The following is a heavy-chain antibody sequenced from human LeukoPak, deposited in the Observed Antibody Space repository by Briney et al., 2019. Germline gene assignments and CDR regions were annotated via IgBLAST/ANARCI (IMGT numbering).Heavy chain of an antibody. Sequence: SETLSLTCTVSGGSISSSSYYWGWIRQPPGKGLEWIGSIYYSGSTYYNPSLKSRVTISVDTSKNQFSLKLSSVTAADTAVYYCARERGAASKGYYYYYYMDVWGKGTTVTVSS. V-gene: IGHV4-39*07. D-gene: IGHD4/OR15-4a*01. CDR2: IYYSGST. CDR3: ARERGAASKGYYYYYYMDV. J-gene: IGHJ6*03. CDR1: GGSISSSSYY.